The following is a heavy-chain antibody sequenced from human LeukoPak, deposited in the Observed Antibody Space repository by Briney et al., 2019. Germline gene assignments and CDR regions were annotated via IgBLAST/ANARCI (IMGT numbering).Heavy chain of an antibody. CDR1: RGSINNSSYY. D-gene: IGHD3-3*01. CDR3: ARRVTIFGVDYGLD. Sequence: PSETLSLTCTVSRGSINNSSYYWNWIRQPPGKGLEWIGSIYYSGSTNYNPSLQSRVTVSVDVSKNHFSLKLSSVTAADTAVYYCARRVTIFGVDYGLDWGQGTLVTVSS. CDR2: IYYSGST. J-gene: IGHJ4*02. V-gene: IGHV4-39*01.